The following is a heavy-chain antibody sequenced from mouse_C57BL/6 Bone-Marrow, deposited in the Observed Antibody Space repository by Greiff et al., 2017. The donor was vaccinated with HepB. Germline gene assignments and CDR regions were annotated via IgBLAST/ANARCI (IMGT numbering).Heavy chain of an antibody. D-gene: IGHD1-1*01. CDR2: ISTYYGDA. J-gene: IGHJ1*03. Sequence: VQLVESGPELVRPGVSVKISCKGSGYTFTDYAMHWVKQSHAKSLEWIGVISTYYGDASYNQKFKDKATMTVDKSSSTAYMELARLTSEDSAVYYCARTPYYGVARYWYFDVWGTGTTVTVSS. CDR3: ARTPYYGVARYWYFDV. CDR1: GYTFTDYA. V-gene: IGHV1-67*01.